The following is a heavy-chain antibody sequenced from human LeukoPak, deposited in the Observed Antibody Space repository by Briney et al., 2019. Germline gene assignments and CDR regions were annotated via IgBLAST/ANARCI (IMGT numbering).Heavy chain of an antibody. CDR1: GYSFTSSW. CDR3: ARGLYCSGGSCRFDC. V-gene: IGHV5-51*01. D-gene: IGHD2-15*01. J-gene: IGHJ4*02. Sequence: GESLKISCEGSGYSFTSSWIGWVRQMPGKGLEWMGIIYPGDSDIRYSPSFQGQVTISADKSITTAYLQWSSLKASDTAIYYCARGLYCSGGSCRFDCWGQGTPVTVSS. CDR2: IYPGDSDI.